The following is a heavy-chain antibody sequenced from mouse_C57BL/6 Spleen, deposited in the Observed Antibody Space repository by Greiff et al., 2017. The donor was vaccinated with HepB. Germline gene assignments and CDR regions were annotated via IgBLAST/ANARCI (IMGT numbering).Heavy chain of an antibody. CDR2: IYPGDGDT. CDR1: GYAFSSSW. V-gene: IGHV1-82*01. Sequence: VQLVESGPELVKPGASVKISCKASGYAFSSSWMNWVKQRPGKGLEWIGRIYPGDGDTNYNGKFKGKATLTADKSSSTAYMQLSSLTSEDSAVYFCARSSTVVALYYAMDYWGQGTSVTVSS. CDR3: ARSSTVVALYYAMDY. D-gene: IGHD1-1*01. J-gene: IGHJ4*01.